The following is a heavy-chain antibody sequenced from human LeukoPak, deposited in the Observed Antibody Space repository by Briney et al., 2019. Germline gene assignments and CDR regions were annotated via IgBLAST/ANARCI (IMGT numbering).Heavy chain of an antibody. CDR2: ISRSGGST. J-gene: IGHJ4*02. CDR3: AKGIQGELPIDF. CDR1: GFTFSSYA. Sequence: PGGSLRLSCAASGFTFSSYAMTWVRQASGKGLEWVSAISRSGGSTYYADSVKGRFTISRDSSKNTLYLQMNSLRAEDTAVYYCAKGIQGELPIDFWGQGTLVTVSS. D-gene: IGHD1-7*01. V-gene: IGHV3-23*01.